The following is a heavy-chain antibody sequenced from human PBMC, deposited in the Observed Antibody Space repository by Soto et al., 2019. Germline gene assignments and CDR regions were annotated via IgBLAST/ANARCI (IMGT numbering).Heavy chain of an antibody. Sequence: QLQQWGAGPLRPLETLSLTCGVSGGSFGGYYWAWIRQSPEKGLEWIGEINDRGSVNYNPSLKSRVSISVGTSRSHYSPTLGSVTAADTAIHYCARESHDILTGPPWVWYFDLWGRGTLVTVSS. J-gene: IGHJ2*01. CDR3: ARESHDILTGPPWVWYFDL. V-gene: IGHV4-34*02. CDR1: GGSFGGYY. CDR2: INDRGSV. D-gene: IGHD3-9*01.